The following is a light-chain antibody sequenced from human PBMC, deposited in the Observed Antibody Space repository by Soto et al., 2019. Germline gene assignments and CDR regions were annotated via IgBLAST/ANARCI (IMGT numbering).Light chain of an antibody. J-gene: IGKJ4*01. V-gene: IGKV3-11*01. CDR3: XQRSNWPPALT. CDR1: QSVSNY. Sequence: EIVLTQSPATLSLSPGERATLSCRASQSVSNYLAWYQQKPGQAPRLLIYDTSNRATGIPARFSGSGSGTXXXXXXXXXXXEDXAVYYCXQRSNWPPALTFGGGTKVEIK. CDR2: DTS.